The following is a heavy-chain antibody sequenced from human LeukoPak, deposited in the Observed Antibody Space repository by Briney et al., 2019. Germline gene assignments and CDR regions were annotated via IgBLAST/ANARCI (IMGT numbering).Heavy chain of an antibody. V-gene: IGHV4-34*01. J-gene: IGHJ4*02. CDR2: INHSGCT. D-gene: IGHD2-15*01. CDR3: ARLPYCSGGSCYFDY. CDR1: GGSFSGYY. Sequence: SETLSLTCAVYGGSFSGYYWSWIRQPPGKGLEWIGEINHSGCTNYNPSLKSRVTMSVDTSKHQFSLKLSSVTAADTAVYYCARLPYCSGGSCYFDYWGQGTLVTVSS.